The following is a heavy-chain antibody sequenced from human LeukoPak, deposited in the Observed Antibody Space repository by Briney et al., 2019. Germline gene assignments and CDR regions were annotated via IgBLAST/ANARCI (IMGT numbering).Heavy chain of an antibody. CDR2: ISYDGSNK. D-gene: IGHD5-12*01. J-gene: IGHJ3*02. CDR3: ASAPSVAAFDI. Sequence: PWGSLRLSCAASGFTFSSYAMHWVRQAPGKGLEWVAAISYDGSNKYYADSVKGRFTISRDNSKNTLYLQMNSLRAEDTAVYYCASAPSVAAFDIWGQGTMVTVSS. V-gene: IGHV3-30*04. CDR1: GFTFSSYA.